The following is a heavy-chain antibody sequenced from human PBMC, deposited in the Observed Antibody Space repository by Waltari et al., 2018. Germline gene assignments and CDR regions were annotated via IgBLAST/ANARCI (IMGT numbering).Heavy chain of an antibody. CDR3: ARDRGRGLYLDS. CDR2: IHRSGRT. Sequence: QLQLQESGPGLVKPSGTLSLPCAASGVSMTNTYFWSWVRQPPGKGLEWIGQIHRSGRTNYNPSFASRVSMSIDTSNNHFSLMVTSATAADTAVYYCARDRGRGLYLDSWGQGTLVTVSP. J-gene: IGHJ4*02. V-gene: IGHV4-4*02. CDR1: GVSMTNTYF. D-gene: IGHD2-15*01.